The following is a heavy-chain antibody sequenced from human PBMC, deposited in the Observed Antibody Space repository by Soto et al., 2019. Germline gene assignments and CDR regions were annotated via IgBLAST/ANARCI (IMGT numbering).Heavy chain of an antibody. CDR2: IYYSGST. D-gene: IGHD3-10*01. V-gene: IGHV4-39*01. Sequence: SETLSPTRIVSGASISRATSNRCSILQPTEKGLEWIVNIYYSGSTYYNPSLKSRVTISLDTSKNQFSLKLSSVTAADTAVYYCARQSEYYFASGRAAPLYGMHVWGQGTTVT. CDR3: ARQSEYYFASGRAAPLYGMHV. CDR1: GASISRATSN. J-gene: IGHJ6*02.